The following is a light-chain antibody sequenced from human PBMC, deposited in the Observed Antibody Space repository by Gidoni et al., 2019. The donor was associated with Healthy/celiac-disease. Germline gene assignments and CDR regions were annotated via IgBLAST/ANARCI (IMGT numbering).Light chain of an antibody. CDR3: QQSYSTPRT. V-gene: IGKV1-39*01. CDR2: AAS. J-gene: IGKJ1*01. Sequence: DIQMTQSPSSLSASVGDRVTITCRASQSISSYLNWYQQKPGKAPKLMIYAASSLQRGVPSRFSGSGSGTDFTLIISSLQPEDFATYYCQQSYSTPRTFDQGTKVEIK. CDR1: QSISSY.